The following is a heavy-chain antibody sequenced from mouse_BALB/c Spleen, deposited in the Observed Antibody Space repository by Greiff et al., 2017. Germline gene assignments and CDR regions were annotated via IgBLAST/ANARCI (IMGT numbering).Heavy chain of an antibody. Sequence: ESGPGLVKPSQSLSLTCTVTGYSITSDYAWNWIRQFPGNKLEWMGYISYSGSTSYNPSLKSRISITRDTSKNQFFLQLNSVTTEDTATYYCARSDYYGSSYYAMDYWGQGTSVTVSS. V-gene: IGHV3-2*02. CDR2: ISYSGST. J-gene: IGHJ4*01. D-gene: IGHD1-1*01. CDR1: GYSITSDYA. CDR3: ARSDYYGSSYYAMDY.